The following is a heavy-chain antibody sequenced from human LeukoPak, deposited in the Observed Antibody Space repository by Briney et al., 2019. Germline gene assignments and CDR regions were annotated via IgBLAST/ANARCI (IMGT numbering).Heavy chain of an antibody. CDR1: GGSISSSSYY. CDR2: IYYSGST. D-gene: IGHD6-19*01. V-gene: IGHV4-39*07. CDR3: ARDSSSGWYGEGY. Sequence: SETPSLTCTVYGGSISSSSYYWGWIRQPPGKGLEWIGSIYYSGSTYYNPSLKSRVTISVDTSKNQFSLKLSSVTAADTAVYYCARDSSSGWYGEGYWGQGTLVTVSS. J-gene: IGHJ4*02.